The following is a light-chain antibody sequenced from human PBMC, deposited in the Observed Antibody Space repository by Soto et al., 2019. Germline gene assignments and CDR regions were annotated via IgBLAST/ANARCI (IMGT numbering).Light chain of an antibody. CDR2: ANI. V-gene: IGLV1-40*01. CDR3: QTYDTSLSGYV. J-gene: IGLJ1*01. CDR1: GSNIGAGYD. Sequence: QSVLTQPPSVSGAPGQRVTISCTGSGSNIGAGYDVHWYQQLPGTAPTLLIFANISRPSGVPHRFSGSKSGASDSLAITGLRTVNEADYYCQTYDTSLSGYVFATGTKSPS.